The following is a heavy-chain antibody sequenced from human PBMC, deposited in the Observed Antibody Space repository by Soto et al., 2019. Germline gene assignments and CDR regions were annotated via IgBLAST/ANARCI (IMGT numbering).Heavy chain of an antibody. J-gene: IGHJ5*02. CDR3: ARGGRSSWYPRWFDP. CDR2: INHSGST. D-gene: IGHD6-13*01. CDR1: GGSFSGYY. Sequence: SETLSLTCAVYGGSFSGYYWSWIRQPPGKGLEWIGEINHSGSTNYIPSLKSRVTISVDTSKNQFSLKLSSVTAADTAVYYCARGGRSSWYPRWFDPWG. V-gene: IGHV4-34*01.